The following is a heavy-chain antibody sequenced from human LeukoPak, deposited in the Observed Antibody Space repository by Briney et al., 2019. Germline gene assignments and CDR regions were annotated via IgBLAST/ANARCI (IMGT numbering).Heavy chain of an antibody. D-gene: IGHD4-23*01. CDR3: ARDPDGGNSADY. Sequence: GSLRLSCAASGFTVSSNYMSWVRQAPGKGLEWVSVIYSGGSTYYADSVKGRFTISRDNSKNTLYLQMNSLGAEDTAVYYCARDPDGGNSADYWGQGTLVTVSS. CDR2: IYSGGST. V-gene: IGHV3-53*01. J-gene: IGHJ4*02. CDR1: GFTVSSNY.